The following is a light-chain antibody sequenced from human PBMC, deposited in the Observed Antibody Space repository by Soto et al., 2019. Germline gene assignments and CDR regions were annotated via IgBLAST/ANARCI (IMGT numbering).Light chain of an antibody. CDR2: GAS. Sequence: EIVLTQSPGTLSLSPGERATLSCRASQSVSSTYLAWYQQKPGQAPRLLNYGASSRATGIPDRFSGSGSGTDFTLAISRLEPEDFAVYYCQQYDTSPTTFGQGTKVQIK. CDR1: QSVSSTY. J-gene: IGKJ2*01. V-gene: IGKV3-20*01. CDR3: QQYDTSPTT.